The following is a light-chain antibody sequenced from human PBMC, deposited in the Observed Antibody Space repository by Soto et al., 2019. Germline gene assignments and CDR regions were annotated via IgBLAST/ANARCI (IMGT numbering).Light chain of an antibody. CDR1: QTVSDW. Sequence: DIQMTQYPSTLSASVGDRVSITCRASQTVSDWLAWYQQRPGKAPKLLIYDASRLENGVPSRFSGSGYGTEFTLSINGLQPEDFATYYCQQHNSSPWTFGQGTMVDI. J-gene: IGKJ1*01. CDR3: QQHNSSPWT. CDR2: DAS. V-gene: IGKV1-5*01.